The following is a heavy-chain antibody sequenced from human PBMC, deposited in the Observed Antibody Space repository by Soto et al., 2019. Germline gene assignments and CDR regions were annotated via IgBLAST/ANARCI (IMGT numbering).Heavy chain of an antibody. CDR1: GFTFTNHA. CDR3: ARAQVPAAIRDYFDY. CDR2: ISYDGTKK. D-gene: IGHD2-2*02. J-gene: IGHJ4*02. Sequence: GGSLRLSCAASGFTFTNHAIHWVRQAPGKGLEWVAVISYDGTKKYYADSVKGRFTIARENSKNTLYLQMNSLKTEDTVVYYCARAQVPAAIRDYFDYWVQGTRVTVS. V-gene: IGHV3-30-3*01.